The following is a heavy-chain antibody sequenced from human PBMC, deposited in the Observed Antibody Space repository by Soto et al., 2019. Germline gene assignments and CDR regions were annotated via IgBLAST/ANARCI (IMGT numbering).Heavy chain of an antibody. CDR2: MKSKTDGGTT. CDR3: TTGFDGPSLVY. J-gene: IGHJ4*02. Sequence: EVQLVESGGGLVKPGGSLRLSCAASGFTFSNAWMNWVRQAPGKGLEWVGRMKSKTDGGTTDYAAPVKGRFTISRDDSKTTLYLQMNSLKTEDTAVYYCTTGFDGPSLVYWGKGTLVTVSS. CDR1: GFTFSNAW. V-gene: IGHV3-15*07. D-gene: IGHD6-6*01.